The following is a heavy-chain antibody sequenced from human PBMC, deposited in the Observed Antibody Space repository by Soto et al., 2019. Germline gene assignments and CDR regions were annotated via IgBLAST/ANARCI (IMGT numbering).Heavy chain of an antibody. CDR3: ARDDGGPYFYYGMDV. J-gene: IGHJ6*04. V-gene: IGHV3-7*05. CDR1: GFTFSEYW. D-gene: IGHD3-16*01. Sequence: EVTLVESVGALVQPGGSLRFCCAASGFTFSEYWMSWVRQAPGKGLQWVANMKQDGSEKYYVDSVKGRFTISRDNAKNSLFLQMNSLRAEDTAVYYCARDDGGPYFYYGMDVWGDGTTVTVSS. CDR2: MKQDGSEK.